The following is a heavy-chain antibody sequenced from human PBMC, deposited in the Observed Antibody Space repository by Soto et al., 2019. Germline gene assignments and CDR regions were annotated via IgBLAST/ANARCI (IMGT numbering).Heavy chain of an antibody. D-gene: IGHD6-13*01. V-gene: IGHV4-39*01. CDR2: IYYSGST. Sequence: PSETLSLTCTVSGGSISSSSYYWGWIRQPPGKGLEWIGSIYYSGSTYYNPSLKSRVTISVDTSKNQFSLKLSSVTAADTAVYYCAKGTVGSTLQPYYFDFWGQGTLVTVSS. CDR3: AKGTVGSTLQPYYFDF. J-gene: IGHJ4*02. CDR1: GGSISSSSYY.